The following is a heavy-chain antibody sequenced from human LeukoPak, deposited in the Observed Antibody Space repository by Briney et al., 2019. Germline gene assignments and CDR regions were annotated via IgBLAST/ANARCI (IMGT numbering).Heavy chain of an antibody. V-gene: IGHV1-2*02. CDR3: AGGVITAAGYFDY. Sequence: ASVKVSCKASGYTFTGYYMHWVRQAPGQGLEWMGWINPNSGGTNYAQKFQGRVTMTRDTSISTAYMELSRLKSADTAVYYCAGGVITAAGYFDYWGQGTLVTVSS. CDR1: GYTFTGYY. CDR2: INPNSGGT. J-gene: IGHJ4*02. D-gene: IGHD6-13*01.